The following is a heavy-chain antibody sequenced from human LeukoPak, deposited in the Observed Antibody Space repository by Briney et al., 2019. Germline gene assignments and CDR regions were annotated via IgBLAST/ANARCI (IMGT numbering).Heavy chain of an antibody. CDR2: ISSSSSYI. D-gene: IGHD2-21*01. CDR3: ARDIPAATSSPTNFDY. Sequence: PGGSLRLSCAASGFTFSSYSMNWVRQAPGKGLEWVSSISSSSSYIYYADSVKGRFTISRDNAKNSLYLQMNSLRAEDTAVYYCARDIPAATSSPTNFDYWGQGTLVTVSS. V-gene: IGHV3-21*01. CDR1: GFTFSSYS. J-gene: IGHJ4*02.